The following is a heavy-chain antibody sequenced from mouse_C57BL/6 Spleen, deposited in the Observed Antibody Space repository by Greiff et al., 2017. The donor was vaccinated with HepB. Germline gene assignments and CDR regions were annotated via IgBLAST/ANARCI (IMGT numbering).Heavy chain of an antibody. J-gene: IGHJ2*01. V-gene: IGHV5-17*01. Sequence: EVHLVESGGGLVKPGGSLKLSCAASGFTFSDYGMHWVRQAPGKRLEWVAYISSGSSTIYYADTVKGRFTISRDNAKNTLFLQMTSLRSEDTAMYYCARRYSNYADYWGQGTTLTVSS. D-gene: IGHD2-5*01. CDR3: ARRYSNYADY. CDR1: GFTFSDYG. CDR2: ISSGSSTI.